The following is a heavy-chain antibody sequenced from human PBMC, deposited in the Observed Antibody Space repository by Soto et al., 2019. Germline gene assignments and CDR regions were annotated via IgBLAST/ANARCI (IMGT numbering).Heavy chain of an antibody. CDR3: ARQGYSSSSRWFDP. D-gene: IGHD6-13*01. Sequence: TSETLSLTCTVSGGSISSYYWSWIRQPPGKGLEWIGSIYYSGSTNYNPSLKSRVTISVDTSKNQFSLRLSSVTAADTAVYFCARQGYSSSSRWFDPWGQGTQVTVSS. J-gene: IGHJ5*02. V-gene: IGHV4-59*08. CDR2: IYYSGST. CDR1: GGSISSYY.